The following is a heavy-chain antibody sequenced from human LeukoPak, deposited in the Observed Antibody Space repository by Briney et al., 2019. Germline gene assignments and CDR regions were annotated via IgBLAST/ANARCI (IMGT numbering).Heavy chain of an antibody. CDR1: GFTVSSNY. D-gene: IGHD3-10*01. CDR2: IYSGGST. CDR3: AREVGITMVRGVGYGMDV. J-gene: IGHJ6*02. Sequence: GGSLRLSCAASGFTVSSNYMSWVRQAPGKGLEWVSVIYSGGSTYYADSVKGRFTISRDNSKNTLYLQMNSLRAEDTAVYYCAREVGITMVRGVGYGMDVWGQGTTVTVSS. V-gene: IGHV3-53*01.